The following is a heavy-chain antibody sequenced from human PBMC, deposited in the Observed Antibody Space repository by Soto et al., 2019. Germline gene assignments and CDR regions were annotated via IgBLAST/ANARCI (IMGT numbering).Heavy chain of an antibody. J-gene: IGHJ4*02. CDR1: GFPFSSYW. Sequence: EVQLVESGGDLVQRGGSLRLSCAASGFPFSSYWMHWVRHTPGNGLDWVARISGDGVTTYYADSVTGRFTVSRDNAKNTLSLPISGLRAEDTAVYYCAREYYGLLTGYYTDYWGQGTLVSVSS. V-gene: IGHV3-74*01. CDR3: AREYYGLLTGYYTDY. D-gene: IGHD3-9*01. CDR2: ISGDGVTT.